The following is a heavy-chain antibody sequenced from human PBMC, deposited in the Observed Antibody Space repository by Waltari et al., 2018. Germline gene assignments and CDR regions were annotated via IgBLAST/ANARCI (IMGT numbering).Heavy chain of an antibody. J-gene: IGHJ4*02. D-gene: IGHD2-21*02. CDR2: IYHSGST. Sequence: QVQLQESGPGLVKPSETLSLTCAVSGYSISSGYYWGWIRQPPGKGLEWIGSIYHSGSTYDNPALKSRVTISVDTSKNQFSLKLSSVTAADTAVYYCARYQTMVVTRPDYWGQGTLVTVSS. V-gene: IGHV4-38-2*01. CDR1: GYSISSGYY. CDR3: ARYQTMVVTRPDY.